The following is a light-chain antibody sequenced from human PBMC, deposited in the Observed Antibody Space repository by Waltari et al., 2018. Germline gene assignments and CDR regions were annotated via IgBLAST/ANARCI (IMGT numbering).Light chain of an antibody. CDR3: TSYRSTNTRVI. V-gene: IGLV2-14*03. CDR1: NGNVCGYYY. Sequence: QSALPQPASVSGSPGQSITTSCPGINGNVCGYYYVSCYQQYPGKAPKLLIYDVSHRPSGGATRLSASTTGNTAALTISALQTEDEADYYCTSYRSTNTRVIFGGGTKLAVL. CDR2: DVS. J-gene: IGLJ2*01.